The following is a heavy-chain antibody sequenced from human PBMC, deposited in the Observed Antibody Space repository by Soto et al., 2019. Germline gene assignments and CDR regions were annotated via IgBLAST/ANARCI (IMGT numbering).Heavy chain of an antibody. CDR1: GFTFSNYA. CDR2: VSYDGNTK. D-gene: IGHD1-26*01. V-gene: IGHV3-30*04. Sequence: QEQLVESGGGLVQPGMSLTLSCAGSGFTFSNYAIHWVRQAPGKGPEWLAVVSYDGNTKFYRDSVKGRFTISRDNSKNTAYLQMNSLMPEDTAVFYCAREKEVGAYGLVYFQPWGQGTLVAVSS. CDR3: AREKEVGAYGLVYFQP. J-gene: IGHJ1*01.